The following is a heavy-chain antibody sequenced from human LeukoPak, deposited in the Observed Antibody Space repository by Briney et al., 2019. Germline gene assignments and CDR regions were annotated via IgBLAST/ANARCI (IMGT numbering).Heavy chain of an antibody. Sequence: ASVKVSGKASRDTFTNYDINWVRQATGQGLEWMGWMNPNSGKSGHAQKFQGKVTMTRNTSISTAYMEVSSLRSEDTAVYYCARGRARYGMDVWGQGTTVTVSS. CDR1: RDTFTNYD. J-gene: IGHJ6*02. V-gene: IGHV1-8*01. CDR3: ARGRARYGMDV. CDR2: MNPNSGKS.